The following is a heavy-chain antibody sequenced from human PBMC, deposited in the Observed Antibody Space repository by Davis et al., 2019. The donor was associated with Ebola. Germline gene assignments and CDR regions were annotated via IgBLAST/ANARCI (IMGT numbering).Heavy chain of an antibody. Sequence: SVPVPRQASRYTFTGYYMHWVRQPPGQGLEWLGWINPNSGGTNYAQKFQGRVTITADKSTSTAYMELSSLRSEDTAVYYCSRLVVAASLYYYYGMEVWGQGTTVTVSS. D-gene: IGHD2-15*01. CDR2: INPNSGGT. CDR1: RYTFTGYY. V-gene: IGHV1-2*02. CDR3: SRLVVAASLYYYYGMEV. J-gene: IGHJ6*02.